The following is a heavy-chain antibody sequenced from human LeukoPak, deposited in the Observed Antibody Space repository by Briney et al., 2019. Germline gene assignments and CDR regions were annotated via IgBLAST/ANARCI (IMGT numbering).Heavy chain of an antibody. V-gene: IGHV1-69*13. CDR2: IIPIFGTA. D-gene: IGHD3-3*01. Sequence: SVKVSCKASGYTFTSYGISWVRQAPGQGLEWMGGIIPIFGTANYAQKFQGRVTTTADESTSTAYMELSSLRSEDTAVYYCAGFWSGYFDYWGQGTLVTVSS. J-gene: IGHJ4*02. CDR1: GYTFTSYG. CDR3: AGFWSGYFDY.